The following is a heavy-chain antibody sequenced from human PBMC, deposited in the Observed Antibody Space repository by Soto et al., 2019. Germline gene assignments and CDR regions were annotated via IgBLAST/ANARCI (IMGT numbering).Heavy chain of an antibody. CDR1: GGSISSGGYY. D-gene: IGHD3-3*01. CDR3: ARGSRDFWSGSLNWFDP. V-gene: IGHV4-31*03. Sequence: SETLSLTCTVSGGSISSGGYYWSWIRQHPGKGLEWIGYIYYSGSTYYNPSLKSRVTISVDTSKNQFSLKLSSVTAADTAVYYCARGSRDFWSGSLNWFDPWGQGTLVTVSS. J-gene: IGHJ5*02. CDR2: IYYSGST.